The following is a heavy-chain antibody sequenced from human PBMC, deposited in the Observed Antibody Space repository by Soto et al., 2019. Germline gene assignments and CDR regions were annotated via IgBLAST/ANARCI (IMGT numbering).Heavy chain of an antibody. V-gene: IGHV3-15*01. D-gene: IGHD2-15*01. CDR3: TRTTTTHCSGGSCYYYSYIDV. J-gene: IGHJ6*03. CDR1: GFTFSSYA. CDR2: IKSKTDGGTT. Sequence: GGSLRLSCAASGFTFSSYAMSWVRQAPGKGLEWVGRIKSKTDGGTTDYAAPVKGRFTISRDDSKNTLYLQMNSLKTEDTAVYYCTRTTTTHCSGGSCYYYSYIDVWGKGTTVTVSS.